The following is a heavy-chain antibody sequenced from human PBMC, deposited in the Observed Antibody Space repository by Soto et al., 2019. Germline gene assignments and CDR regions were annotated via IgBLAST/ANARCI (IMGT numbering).Heavy chain of an antibody. D-gene: IGHD5-12*01. CDR1: GGSFSGYS. CDR3: ARAPAWLRQFNYFDY. CDR2: INHSGST. V-gene: IGHV4-34*01. Sequence: PSDTLSLTCAVYGGSFSGYSWSWILQPPGKGLEWIGEINHSGSTNYNPSLKSRVTISVDTSKNQFSLKLSSVPAADTAVYSCARAPAWLRQFNYFDYWGQGTLVTSPQ. J-gene: IGHJ4*02.